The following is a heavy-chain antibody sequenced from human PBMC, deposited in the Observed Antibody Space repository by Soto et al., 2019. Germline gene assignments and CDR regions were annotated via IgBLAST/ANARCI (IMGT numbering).Heavy chain of an antibody. D-gene: IGHD3-10*01. CDR2: IYYSGST. V-gene: IGHV4-59*08. CDR1: GGSISSYY. Sequence: PSETLSLTCTVSGGSISSYYWSWIRQPPGKGLEWIGYIYYSGSTNYNPSLKSRVTISVDTSKNQFSLKLSSVTAADTAVYYCARRSGSGSYQSFDYWGQGTLVTVSS. CDR3: ARRSGSGSYQSFDY. J-gene: IGHJ4*02.